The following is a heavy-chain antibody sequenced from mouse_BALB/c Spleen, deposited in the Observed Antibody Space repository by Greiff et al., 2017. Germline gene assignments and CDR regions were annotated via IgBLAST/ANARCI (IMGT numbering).Heavy chain of an antibody. V-gene: IGHV5-6-5*01. D-gene: IGHD1-1*01. CDR3: ARGGYYGSSYYFDY. CDR2: ISSGGST. Sequence: EVKVVESGGGLVKPGGSLKLSCAASGFTFSSYAMSWVRQTPEKRLEWVASISSGGSTYYPDSVKGRFTISRDNARNILYLQMSSLRSEDTAMYYCARGGYYGSSYYFDYWGQGTTLTVSS. CDR1: GFTFSSYA. J-gene: IGHJ2*01.